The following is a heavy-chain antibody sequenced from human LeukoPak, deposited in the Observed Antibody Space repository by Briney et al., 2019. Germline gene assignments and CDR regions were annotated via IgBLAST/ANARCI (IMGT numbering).Heavy chain of an antibody. CDR3: ARDLPRLRYFDWLSKRPQEAFDY. V-gene: IGHV1-18*01. J-gene: IGHJ4*02. CDR2: ISAYNGNT. CDR1: GYTFTSY. D-gene: IGHD3-9*01. Sequence: ASVKVSCKASGYTFTSYISWVRQAPGQGLEWMGWISAYNGNTNYAQKLQGRVTMTTDTSTSTAYMELRSLRSDDTAVYYCARDLPRLRYFDWLSKRPQEAFDYWGQGTLVTVSS.